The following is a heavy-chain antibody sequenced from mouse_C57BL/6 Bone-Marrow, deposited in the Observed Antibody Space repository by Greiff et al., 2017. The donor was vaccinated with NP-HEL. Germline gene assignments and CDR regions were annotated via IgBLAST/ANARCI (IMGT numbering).Heavy chain of an antibody. CDR2: IDPNSGGT. CDR3: ARSSPSVRRGYAMDY. CDR1: GYTFTSYW. V-gene: IGHV1-72*01. Sequence: QVQLQQSGAELVKPGASVKLSCKASGYTFTSYWMHWVKQRPGRGLEWIGRIDPNSGGTKYNEKFKSKATLTVDKPSSTAYMQLSSLTSEDSAVYDCARSSPSVRRGYAMDYWGQGTSVTVSS. D-gene: IGHD2-14*01. J-gene: IGHJ4*01.